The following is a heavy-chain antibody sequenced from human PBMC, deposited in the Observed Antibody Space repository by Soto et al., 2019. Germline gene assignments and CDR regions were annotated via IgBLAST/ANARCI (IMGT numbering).Heavy chain of an antibody. CDR2: ISSSSSAI. CDR3: ARDIGYYYDSYGLDY. D-gene: IGHD3-22*01. J-gene: IGHJ4*02. V-gene: IGHV3-11*01. Sequence: GGSLRFSCAASGFTFSDHYMTWIRQAPGKGLEWVSYISSSSSAIYYADSVKGRFIISRDNAKKSLYLQMNSLRGEDTAVYYCARDIGYYYDSYGLDYWGQGTLVTVSS. CDR1: GFTFSDHY.